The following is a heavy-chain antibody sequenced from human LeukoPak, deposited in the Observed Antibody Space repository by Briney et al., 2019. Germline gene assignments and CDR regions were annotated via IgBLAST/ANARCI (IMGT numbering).Heavy chain of an antibody. D-gene: IGHD6-19*01. CDR2: INSDGSGT. CDR3: ARDTSGWYDY. J-gene: IGHJ4*02. Sequence: GGSLRLSCAASGFTFSSYWMHWVRQTPGKGLVWVSRINSDGSGTIYADPVKGRFTISRDNAKNTLYLQMDSLRAEDTAVYYCARDTSGWYDYWGQGALVTVSS. CDR1: GFTFSSYW. V-gene: IGHV3-74*01.